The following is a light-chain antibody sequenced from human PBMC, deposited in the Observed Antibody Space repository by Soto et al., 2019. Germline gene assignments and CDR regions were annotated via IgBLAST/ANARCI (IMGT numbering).Light chain of an antibody. CDR2: DAS. V-gene: IGKV3-11*01. CDR1: QTVSTF. CDR3: QQRRGWPT. Sequence: EILLTQSPDTLSLSPGERATLSCRASQTVSTFLAWYQQKPGQAPRLIVYDASKRAPGIPARFIGSGSGTDFTLTVSSLEPEDFALYYCQQRRGWPTFGPGTKVDIK. J-gene: IGKJ1*01.